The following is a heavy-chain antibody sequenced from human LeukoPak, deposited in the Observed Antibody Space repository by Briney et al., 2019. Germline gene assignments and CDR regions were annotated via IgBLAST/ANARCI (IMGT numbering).Heavy chain of an antibody. V-gene: IGHV3-30*02. CDR2: IRYDGSNK. D-gene: IGHD5-18*01. CDR1: LFTFSIYG. Sequence: GGFLRLSCAASLFTFSIYGMYRVRPAPLLGREWVAFIRYDGSNKYYADSVKGRFTISRDNSKNTLYLQMNSLRAEDTAVYYCASSRIQLWLIDYWGQGTLVTVSS. J-gene: IGHJ4*01. CDR3: ASSRIQLWLIDY.